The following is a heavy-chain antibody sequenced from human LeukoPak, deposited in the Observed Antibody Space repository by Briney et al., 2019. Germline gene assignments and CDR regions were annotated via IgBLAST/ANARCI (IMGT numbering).Heavy chain of an antibody. CDR3: ARISTSSPSDH. V-gene: IGHV3-23*01. D-gene: IGHD2/OR15-2a*01. Sequence: PGGSLRLSCAPSGFTFSSYAMSWVRQDPGKGLEWVSSTSGSGITTYYGDSVKGRFTTSRDNSKNTLYLQMNSLRAEDTAVYYCARISTSSPSDHWGQGTLVTVSS. CDR1: GFTFSSYA. J-gene: IGHJ4*02. CDR2: TSGSGITT.